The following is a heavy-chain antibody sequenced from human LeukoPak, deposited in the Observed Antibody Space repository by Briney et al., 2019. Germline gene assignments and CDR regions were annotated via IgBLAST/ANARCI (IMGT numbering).Heavy chain of an antibody. CDR3: ARAPGRGIAAAGLSSYFDY. V-gene: IGHV4-39*07. Sequence: PSETLSLTCTVSGGSISSSSYYWGWIRQPPGKGLEWIGSIYYSGSTYYNPSLKSRVTISVDTSKNQFSLKLSSVTAADTAVYYCARAPGRGIAAAGLSSYFDYWGQGTLVTVSS. D-gene: IGHD6-13*01. J-gene: IGHJ4*02. CDR1: GGSISSSSYY. CDR2: IYYSGST.